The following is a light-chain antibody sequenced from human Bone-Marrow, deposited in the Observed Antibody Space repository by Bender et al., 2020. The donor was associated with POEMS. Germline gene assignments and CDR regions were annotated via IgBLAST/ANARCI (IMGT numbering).Light chain of an antibody. CDR1: FSNIGSNA. V-gene: IGLV1-44*01. J-gene: IGLJ3*02. CDR3: DTGDASLNGWV. CDR2: SDN. Sequence: QSVLTQPPSASGTPGQRVTISCSGSFSNIGSNAVTWFQQLPGAAPKLLIYSDNQRPSGVPDRFSGSKSGTSASLANTGRQSDDEAIYFCDTGDASLNGWVFGGGTKLTVL.